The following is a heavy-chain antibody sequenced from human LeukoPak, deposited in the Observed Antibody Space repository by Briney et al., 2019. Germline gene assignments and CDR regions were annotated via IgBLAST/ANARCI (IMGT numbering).Heavy chain of an antibody. CDR2: IYHSGST. J-gene: IGHJ5*02. CDR1: GGSISSSNW. V-gene: IGHV4-4*02. CDR3: ARRGFYYYGSGSYNWFDP. D-gene: IGHD3-10*01. Sequence: SETLSLTCAVSGGSISSSNWWSWVRQPPGKGLEWIGEIYHSGSTNYNPSLKSRVTISVDKSKNQFSLKLSSVTAADTAVYYCARRGFYYYGSGSYNWFDPWGQGTLATVSS.